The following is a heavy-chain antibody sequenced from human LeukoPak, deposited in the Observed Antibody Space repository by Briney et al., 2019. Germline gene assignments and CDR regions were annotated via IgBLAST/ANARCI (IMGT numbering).Heavy chain of an antibody. CDR1: GYSFTSYG. CDR3: ARHLLTRDSGFSF. V-gene: IGHV5-51*01. D-gene: IGHD2-21*02. Sequence: GESLKISCKGSGYSFTSYGIGWVRQMPGKGLEWMGIIYPGDSNTRYSPSFQGQVTISADNSITPAYLQWSSLTASDTAMYYCARHLLTRDSGFSFWGQGTLVTVSS. J-gene: IGHJ4*02. CDR2: IYPGDSNT.